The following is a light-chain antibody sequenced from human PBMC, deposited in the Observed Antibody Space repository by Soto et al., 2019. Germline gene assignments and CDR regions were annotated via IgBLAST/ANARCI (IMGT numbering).Light chain of an antibody. CDR1: QSVSSSY. J-gene: IGKJ3*01. Sequence: EIVLTQSPGTLSLSPGERATLSCRASQSVSSSYLAWYQQKPGQAPRLLIYGASSRATGIADRFSGSGSGTDFTLTISRLEPEDFAVYYCQQYCSSFTFGPGTTVDIK. V-gene: IGKV3-20*01. CDR3: QQYCSSFT. CDR2: GAS.